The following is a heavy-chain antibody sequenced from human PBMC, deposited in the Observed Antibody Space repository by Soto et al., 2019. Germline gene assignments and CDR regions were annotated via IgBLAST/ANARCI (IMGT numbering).Heavy chain of an antibody. D-gene: IGHD6-13*01. V-gene: IGHV4-59*01. CDR3: ASSFRSSSWFDY. Sequence: SETLSLTCTVSGGSISSYYWSWIRQPPGKGLEWIGYIYYSGSTNYNPSLKSRVTISVDTSKNQFSLKLSSVTAADTAVYYCASSFRSSSWFDYWGQGTLVTVSS. CDR2: IYYSGST. CDR1: GGSISSYY. J-gene: IGHJ4*02.